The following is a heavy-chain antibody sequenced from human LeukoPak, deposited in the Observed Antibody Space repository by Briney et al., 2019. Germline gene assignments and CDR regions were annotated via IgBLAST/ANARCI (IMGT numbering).Heavy chain of an antibody. CDR2: IRNDGDVI. Sequence: GGSLRLSCAASGFTFTSFGMHWVRQAPGKGLEWVAFIRNDGDVIYYAESVKGRFTISRDNSKNTVYLQLNSLRAEDTAVYYCAKDLMSIKALIPWDYWGQGTLVTVSP. CDR3: AKDLMSIKALIPWDY. V-gene: IGHV3-30*02. CDR1: GFTFTSFG. J-gene: IGHJ4*02. D-gene: IGHD2-21*01.